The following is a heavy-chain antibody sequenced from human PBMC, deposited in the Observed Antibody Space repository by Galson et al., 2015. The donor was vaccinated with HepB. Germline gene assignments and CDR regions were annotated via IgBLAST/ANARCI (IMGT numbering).Heavy chain of an antibody. J-gene: IGHJ6*02. CDR1: GYSFTSYW. D-gene: IGHD3-10*01. CDR3: ARLSPGSGSYLGGYYYGTDV. CDR2: IYPGDSDT. Sequence: QSGAEVKKPGESLKISCKGSGYSFTSYWIGWVRQMPGKGLEWMGIIYPGDSDTRYSPSFQGQVTISADKSISTAYLQWSSLKASDTAMYYCARLSPGSGSYLGGYYYGTDVWGQGTTVTVSS. V-gene: IGHV5-51*03.